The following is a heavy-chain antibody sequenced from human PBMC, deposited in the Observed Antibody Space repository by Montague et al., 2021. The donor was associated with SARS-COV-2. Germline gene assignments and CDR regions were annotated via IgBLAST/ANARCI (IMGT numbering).Heavy chain of an antibody. CDR3: ARDIAVAGLFDY. J-gene: IGHJ4*02. CDR2: ISISGST. Sequence: TLSLTCTVSGGSISSGSYYWSWIRRPAEKGLEWIGRISISGSTNYNPSLKSRVTISVDTSKNQFSLKLSSVTAADTAVYYCARDIAVAGLFDYWGQGTLVTVSS. CDR1: GGSISSGSYY. D-gene: IGHD6-19*01. V-gene: IGHV4-61*02.